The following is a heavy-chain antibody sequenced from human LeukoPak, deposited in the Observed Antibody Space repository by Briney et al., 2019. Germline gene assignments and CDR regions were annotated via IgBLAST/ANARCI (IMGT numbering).Heavy chain of an antibody. D-gene: IGHD6-19*01. Sequence: SETLSLTCAVYGGSFSGYYWSWIRQPPGKGLEWIGEINHSGSTNYNPSLKSRVTISVDTSKNQFSLKLSSVTAADTAVYYCARDNRMAGSKRDXXGWSDFDYWGQGTLVTV. CDR3: ARDNRMAGSKRDXXGWSDFDY. J-gene: IGHJ4*02. V-gene: IGHV4-34*01. CDR2: INHSGST. CDR1: GGSFSGYY.